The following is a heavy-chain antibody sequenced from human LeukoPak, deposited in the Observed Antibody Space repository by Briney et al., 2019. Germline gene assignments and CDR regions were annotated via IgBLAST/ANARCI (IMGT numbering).Heavy chain of an antibody. CDR1: GFTFSSYS. J-gene: IGHJ4*02. Sequence: PGGSLRLSCAASGFTFSSYSMNWVHQAPGKGLKWVSSISGSSSYIYYADSVKGRFTISRDNAKNSLYLQMNSLRAEDTAVYYCATDNARVSSWYTLLDYSGQGTLVTVSS. V-gene: IGHV3-21*01. CDR2: ISGSSSYI. CDR3: ATDNARVSSWYTLLDY. D-gene: IGHD6-13*01.